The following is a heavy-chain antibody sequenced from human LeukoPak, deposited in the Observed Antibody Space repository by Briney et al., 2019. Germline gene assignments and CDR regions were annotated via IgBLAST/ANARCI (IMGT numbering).Heavy chain of an antibody. J-gene: IGHJ6*03. CDR1: GFNFNNYG. CDR2: IWYDGNKK. CDR3: AKDDYGDYGRPRYYFYYMDA. V-gene: IGHV3-33*06. Sequence: GGSLRLSCAASGFNFNNYGMHWVRQAPGKGLEWVAVIWYDGNKKYYADSVKGRFTISRDNSKNTLYLQMYSLRAEDTAVYYCAKDDYGDYGRPRYYFYYMDAWGKGTRSPSP. D-gene: IGHD4-17*01.